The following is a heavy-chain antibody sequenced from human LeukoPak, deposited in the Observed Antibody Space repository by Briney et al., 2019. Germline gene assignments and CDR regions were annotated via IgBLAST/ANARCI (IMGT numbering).Heavy chain of an antibody. Sequence: SETLSLTCTVSGYSISSGYYWGWLRQPPGKGLEWIGSIYHSGSTYYNPSLKGQVTISVDTSKNQFSLKLTSVTAADTAVYYCARGYSSSWYLNWFDPWGQGTLVTVSS. J-gene: IGHJ5*02. D-gene: IGHD6-13*01. CDR1: GYSISSGYY. CDR3: ARGYSSSWYLNWFDP. V-gene: IGHV4-38-2*02. CDR2: IYHSGST.